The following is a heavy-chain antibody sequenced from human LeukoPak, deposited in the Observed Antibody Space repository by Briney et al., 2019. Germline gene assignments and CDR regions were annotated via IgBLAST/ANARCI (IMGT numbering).Heavy chain of an antibody. CDR2: INPNSGGT. J-gene: IGHJ5*02. CDR1: GYTFTGYY. Sequence: GASVKVSCKASGYTFTGYYMHWVRQAPGQGLEWMGWINPNSGGTNYAQKFQGRVTMTRDTSISTAYMELSRLRSDDTAVYYCARVGSSSWYFARPGGSGHANNWFDPWGQGTLVTVSS. D-gene: IGHD6-13*01. V-gene: IGHV1-2*02. CDR3: ARVGSSSWYFARPGGSGHANNWFDP.